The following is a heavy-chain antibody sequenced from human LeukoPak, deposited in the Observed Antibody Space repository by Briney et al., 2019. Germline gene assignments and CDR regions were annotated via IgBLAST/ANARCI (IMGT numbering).Heavy chain of an antibody. CDR3: ARLGYCSSTSCLHYGMDV. Sequence: GGSLRLSCAASGFTFSSFWMSWVRQAPGKGLEWVANIKQDGSEKYYVDSVKGRFTISRDNAKNSLYLQTNSLRAEDTAVYYCARLGYCSSTSCLHYGMDVWGQGTTVTVSS. CDR2: IKQDGSEK. CDR1: GFTFSSFW. D-gene: IGHD2-2*01. V-gene: IGHV3-7*01. J-gene: IGHJ6*02.